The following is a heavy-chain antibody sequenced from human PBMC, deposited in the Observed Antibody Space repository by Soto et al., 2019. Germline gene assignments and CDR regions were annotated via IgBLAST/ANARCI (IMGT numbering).Heavy chain of an antibody. D-gene: IGHD1-1*01. J-gene: IGHJ4*02. V-gene: IGHV1-8*01. Sequence: ASVKVSCKASGYTFTSFDIDWVRQATGQGLEWMGWMNPNSGHTGYAQKFQGRVTMTRDTSISTAYMELSSLRYEDTAVYYCTRGRNSGDGYNGGGYWGQGTLVTVSS. CDR2: MNPNSGHT. CDR3: TRGRNSGDGYNGGGY. CDR1: GYTFTSFD.